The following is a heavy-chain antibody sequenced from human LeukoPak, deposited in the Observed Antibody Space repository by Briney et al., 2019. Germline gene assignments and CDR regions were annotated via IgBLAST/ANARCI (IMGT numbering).Heavy chain of an antibody. D-gene: IGHD3-10*02. J-gene: IGHJ6*03. Sequence: GGSLRLSCVASGLIFSSYVMNWVRQAPEKGLEWVSSIGGSGGSTNYADSVKGRFTISRDNSKNTLYLQMNSLRAEDTAVYYCAKVPMFGYMDVWGKGTTVTVSS. CDR3: AKVPMFGYMDV. CDR1: GLIFSSYV. CDR2: IGGSGGST. V-gene: IGHV3-23*01.